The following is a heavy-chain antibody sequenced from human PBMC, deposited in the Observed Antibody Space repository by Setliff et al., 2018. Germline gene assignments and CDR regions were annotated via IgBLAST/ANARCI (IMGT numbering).Heavy chain of an antibody. D-gene: IGHD6-25*01. CDR3: ARAAARAEYSDTSAYLPFDF. J-gene: IGHJ4*02. V-gene: IGHV4-38-2*02. CDR2: VYHSGSS. Sequence: SEPLSLTCTVSGYPISRGFYWGWIRQSPGKGLEWIGSVYHSGSSYQNPSLRSRIAVXXXTSKNXXXXXXXXXXXXXXXVYFXARAAARAEYSDTSAYLPFDFWGLGTLVTVSS. CDR1: GYPISRGFY.